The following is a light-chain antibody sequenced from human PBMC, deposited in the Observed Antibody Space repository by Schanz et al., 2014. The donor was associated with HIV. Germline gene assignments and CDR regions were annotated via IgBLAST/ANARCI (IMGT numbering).Light chain of an antibody. CDR2: GDN. Sequence: QSVLTQPPSLSGAPGQRVSLSCNGSSSNIGAGYDVHWYQQFPGTAPRLLIFGDNNRPSGVPDRYSGSKSGTSASLTISGLQADDEADYYCSSYAATSNVLFGGGTKLTVL. J-gene: IGLJ3*02. V-gene: IGLV1-40*01. CDR1: SSNIGAGYD. CDR3: SSYAATSNVL.